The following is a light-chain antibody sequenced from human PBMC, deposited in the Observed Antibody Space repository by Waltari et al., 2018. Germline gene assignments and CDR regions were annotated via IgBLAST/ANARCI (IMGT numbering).Light chain of an antibody. CDR3: SSYTTNSSVV. V-gene: IGLV2-14*03. CDR2: DGT. CDR1: TSDVGRFNY. J-gene: IGLJ1*01. Sequence: QSALTQSASVSGSPGQSITISCSGTTSDVGRFNYVSWYQQYPGKVPTLIIFDGTKPPSGLSHRFSGSKSGNTASLTISGLQTEDEADYYCSSYTTNSSVVFGTGTKVTVL.